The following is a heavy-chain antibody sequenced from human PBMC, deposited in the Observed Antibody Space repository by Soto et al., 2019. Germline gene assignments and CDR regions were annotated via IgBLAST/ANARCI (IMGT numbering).Heavy chain of an antibody. J-gene: IGHJ4*02. CDR1: GDSMSSGAYY. CDR3: ASSYSGYLDN. CDR2: IYHNGDT. V-gene: IGHV4-31*03. D-gene: IGHD3-22*01. Sequence: SETLSLTCSVSGDSMSSGAYYWNWIRQHPGKGLEWIAYIYHNGDTHYNPSLRSRITISVDTSKNQFSLKLTSVTDADTAPYYCASSYSGYLDNWGQGTLVTVSS.